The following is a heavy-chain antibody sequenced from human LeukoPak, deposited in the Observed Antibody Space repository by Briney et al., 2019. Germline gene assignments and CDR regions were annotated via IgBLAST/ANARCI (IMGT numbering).Heavy chain of an antibody. J-gene: IGHJ4*02. CDR2: LSGSGGST. V-gene: IGHV3-23*01. D-gene: IGHD2-15*01. Sequence: PGGSLRLSCAASGFTFSSYAMSWVRQAPGNGRVWVSALSGSGGSTYYADSVKGRFTISRDNSKNTLYLQMNSLRAEDTAVYYCAKDRHHANYYCSGGSCFLYWGQGTLVTVSS. CDR3: AKDRHHANYYCSGGSCFLY. CDR1: GFTFSSYA.